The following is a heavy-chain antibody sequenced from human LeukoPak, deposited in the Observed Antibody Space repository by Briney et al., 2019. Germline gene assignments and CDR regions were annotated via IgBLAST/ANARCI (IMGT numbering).Heavy chain of an antibody. Sequence: SETLSLTCTVSGGSISGGTYYWTWIRQHPGKGLEWIGSIYYSGTTYYNPSLKSRVTISVDTSKNQFSLKLSSVTAAGTAVYYCARFTFGNRDYWGQGTLVIVSS. CDR2: IYYSGTT. CDR3: ARFTFGNRDY. D-gene: IGHD1/OR15-1a*01. V-gene: IGHV4-31*03. J-gene: IGHJ4*02. CDR1: GGSISGGTYY.